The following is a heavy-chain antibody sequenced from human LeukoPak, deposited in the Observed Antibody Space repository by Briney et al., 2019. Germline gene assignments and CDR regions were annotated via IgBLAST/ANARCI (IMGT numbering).Heavy chain of an antibody. CDR2: INPSDGST. J-gene: IGHJ4*02. V-gene: IGHV1-46*01. CDR1: GYTFTSNY. D-gene: IGHD1-1*01. CDR3: ARELRRGGKQLGDYFDY. Sequence: ASVKVSCKASGYTFTSNYLHWVRQAPGQGPQWMGRINPSDGSTRYAQKFQGRVTMTRDTSTSTAYMELSSLRSGDTAVFFCARELRRGGKQLGDYFDYWGQGTLVTVSS.